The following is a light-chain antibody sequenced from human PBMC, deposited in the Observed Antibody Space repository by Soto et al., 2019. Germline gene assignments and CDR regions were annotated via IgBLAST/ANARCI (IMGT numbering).Light chain of an antibody. CDR1: QGISTS. CDR3: QHSKTNSLPIT. J-gene: IGKJ5*01. Sequence: EIQTTKSPSPVSASVVYRAPITFRSNQGISTSLAWYQQKTGAAPKLLMYTASSLQDGVPSRFSGSGSMTDFTLTISSLQPEEFATYYGQHSKTNSLPITGCQGARLEI. CDR2: TAS. V-gene: IGKV1-12*01.